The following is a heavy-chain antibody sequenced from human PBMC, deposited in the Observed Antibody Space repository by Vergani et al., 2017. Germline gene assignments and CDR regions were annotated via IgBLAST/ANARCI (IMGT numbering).Heavy chain of an antibody. V-gene: IGHV3-23*01. CDR3: AKDRIAAAGTFFVGDY. CDR2: ISGSGGST. Sequence: EVQLLESGGGLVQPGGSLRLSCAASGFTFSSYAMSWVRQAPGKGLEWVSAISGSGGSTYYADSVKGRFTISRDNSKNTLYLQMNSLRAEDTAVYYGAKDRIAAAGTFFVGDYWGQGTLVTVSS. D-gene: IGHD6-13*01. CDR1: GFTFSSYA. J-gene: IGHJ4*02.